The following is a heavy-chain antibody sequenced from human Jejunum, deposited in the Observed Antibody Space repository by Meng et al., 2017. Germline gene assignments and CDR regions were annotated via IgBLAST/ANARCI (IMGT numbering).Heavy chain of an antibody. CDR2: ISKSGDSA. CDR3: AIDSSIGSAGRFC. J-gene: IGHJ4*02. Sequence: GGSLRLSCVGSGFTFRSYAMNWVRQAPGKGLEWVSVISKSGDSADYADSVKGRFTISRDNSKNTLYLQMHSLRAEDTAIYHRAIDSSIGSAGRFCWGQGTQVTVSS. D-gene: IGHD6-13*01. V-gene: IGHV3-23*01. CDR1: GFTFRSYA.